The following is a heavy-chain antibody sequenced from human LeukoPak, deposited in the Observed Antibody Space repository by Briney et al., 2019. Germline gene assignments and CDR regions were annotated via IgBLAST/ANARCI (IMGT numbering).Heavy chain of an antibody. CDR3: ARVRWFGELLYPYYYYYYMDV. Sequence: SETLSLTCTVSGGSISSYYWSWIRQPPGKGLEWIGYIYYSGSTNYNPSLKSRVTISVDTSKNQFSLKLSSVTAADTAVYYCARVRWFGELLYPYYYYYYMDVWGKGTTVTISS. J-gene: IGHJ6*03. V-gene: IGHV4-59*12. CDR1: GGSISSYY. CDR2: IYYSGST. D-gene: IGHD3-10*01.